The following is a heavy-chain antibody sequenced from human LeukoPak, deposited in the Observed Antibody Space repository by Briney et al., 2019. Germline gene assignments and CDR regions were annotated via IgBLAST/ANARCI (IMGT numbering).Heavy chain of an antibody. V-gene: IGHV1-2*02. CDR1: GYTFTSSD. Sequence: ASVKVSYKASGYTFTSSDINWVRQATGQGHEWMGWINPNSGGTNYAQKFLGRVTMTRDTSISTAYMELSRLRSDDTAVYYCARVANPITMVRGVNWFDPWGQGTLVTVSS. CDR3: ARVANPITMVRGVNWFDP. J-gene: IGHJ5*02. CDR2: INPNSGGT. D-gene: IGHD3-10*01.